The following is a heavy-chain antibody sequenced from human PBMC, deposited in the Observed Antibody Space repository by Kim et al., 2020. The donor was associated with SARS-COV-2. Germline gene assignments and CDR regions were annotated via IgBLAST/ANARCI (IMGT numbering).Heavy chain of an antibody. CDR3: AHESSGNGFLI. V-gene: IGHV4-59*03. D-gene: IGHD6-19*01. CDR2: IYYSGST. J-gene: IGHJ3*02. CDR1: GGSISSYY. Sequence: SETLSLTCTVSGGSISSYYWSWIRQPPGKGLEWIGYIYYSGSTDYNASLKSRVTMSVDTSKNQFSLKLSSVTAADTAVYYCAHESSGNGFLIWGEGRMVTLSS.